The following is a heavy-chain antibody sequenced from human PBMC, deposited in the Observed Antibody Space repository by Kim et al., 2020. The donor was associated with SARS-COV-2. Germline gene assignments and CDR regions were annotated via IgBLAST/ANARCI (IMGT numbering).Heavy chain of an antibody. V-gene: IGHV3-30*01. Sequence: AKGRFTISRDSSKNAVSLHMNSLRPEDTAVYYCARDLSGSSWLFHSYGMDVWGQGTTVSVSS. D-gene: IGHD6-13*01. J-gene: IGHJ6*02. CDR3: ARDLSGSSWLFHSYGMDV.